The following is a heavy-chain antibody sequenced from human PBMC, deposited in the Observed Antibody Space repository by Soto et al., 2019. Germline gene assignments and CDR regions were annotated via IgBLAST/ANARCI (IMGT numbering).Heavy chain of an antibody. J-gene: IGHJ4*02. CDR2: ISGSGGST. D-gene: IGHD6-13*01. CDR3: AKDLSLYSSSWCFDY. CDR1: GFTFSSYA. Sequence: WGSLRLSCAASGFTFSSYAMSWVRQAPGKGLEWVSAISGSGGSTYYADSVKGRFTISRDNSKNTLYLQMNSLRAEDTAVYYCAKDLSLYSSSWCFDYWGQGTLVTVSS. V-gene: IGHV3-23*01.